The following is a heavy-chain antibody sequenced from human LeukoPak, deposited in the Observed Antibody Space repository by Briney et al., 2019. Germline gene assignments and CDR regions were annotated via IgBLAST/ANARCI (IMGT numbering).Heavy chain of an antibody. J-gene: IGHJ4*02. V-gene: IGHV3-30*02. CDR2: IRYDGSNK. D-gene: IGHD2-21*01. CDR1: GFTFSSYG. Sequence: PGGSLRLSCAASGFTFSSYGMHWVRQAPGKGLEWVAFIRYDGSNKYYADSVKGRFTIYRDNSKNTLYVQMNSLGAEDTAVYYCAKWAAPDCGGDCSSDYWGQGTLVTVSS. CDR3: AKWAAPDCGGDCSSDY.